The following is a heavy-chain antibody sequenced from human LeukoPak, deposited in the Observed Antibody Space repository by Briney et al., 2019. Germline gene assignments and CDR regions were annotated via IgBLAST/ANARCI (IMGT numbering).Heavy chain of an antibody. D-gene: IGHD4-11*01. J-gene: IGHJ4*02. CDR2: IYYSGST. CDR1: GGSMTNYY. V-gene: IGHV4-59*01. Sequence: SETLSLTCAVSGGSMTNYYWSWIRQPPGKGPEWIGYIYYSGSTNYNPSLKSRLAISVDTSKNQFSLRLSSVTAADTAVYYCARLRGNYFPDYWGQGTLVTVSS. CDR3: ARLRGNYFPDY.